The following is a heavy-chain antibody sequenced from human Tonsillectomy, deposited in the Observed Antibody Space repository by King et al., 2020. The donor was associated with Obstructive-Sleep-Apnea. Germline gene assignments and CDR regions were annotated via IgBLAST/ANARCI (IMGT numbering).Heavy chain of an antibody. CDR3: ANTGDKPGIEVEDY. J-gene: IGHJ4*02. Sequence: VQLVESGGGVVHPGRSLSLSCAAPGFTFGTYPMPWVRQAPGKGLVWGAVISYDGSIQLYADSVKGRFTISGNNFQDPLYLQMNSLRGEDTAVYYCANTGDKPGIEVEDYWGQGIQVTVSS. V-gene: IGHV3-30-3*01. CDR2: ISYDGSIQ. D-gene: IGHD6-19*01. CDR1: GFTFGTYP.